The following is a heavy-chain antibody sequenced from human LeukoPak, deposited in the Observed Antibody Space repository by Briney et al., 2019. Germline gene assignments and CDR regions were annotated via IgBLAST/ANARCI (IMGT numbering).Heavy chain of an antibody. D-gene: IGHD2-21*02. J-gene: IGHJ4*02. Sequence: PGGSLRLSCGASGFTFSSYGMHWVRQAPGKGLEWVAFIQDDGSRTYYADSVKGRFTISRDNSKNTLYLQMNSLRAEDTAVYYCATHIVVVTATLDYWGRGTLVTVSS. CDR1: GFTFSSYG. CDR2: IQDDGSRT. V-gene: IGHV3-30*02. CDR3: ATHIVVVTATLDY.